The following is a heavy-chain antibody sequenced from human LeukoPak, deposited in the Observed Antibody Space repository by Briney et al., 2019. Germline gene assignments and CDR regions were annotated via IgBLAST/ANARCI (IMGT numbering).Heavy chain of an antibody. V-gene: IGHV4-39*01. CDR1: GGSISSSQY. Sequence: SETGSLTCTVSGGSISSSQYWGWIRQPPGKGLEWIGSVHYSGTTYYNPSLKSRVPISVDTSTNQFSLKLSSMTAADTAVYYCVRQGQGSGWLYYFDSWGQGTLVSVSS. D-gene: IGHD6-19*01. CDR3: VRQGQGSGWLYYFDS. CDR2: VHYSGTT. J-gene: IGHJ4*02.